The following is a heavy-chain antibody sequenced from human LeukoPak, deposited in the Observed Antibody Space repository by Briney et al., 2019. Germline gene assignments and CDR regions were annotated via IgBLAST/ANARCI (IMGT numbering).Heavy chain of an antibody. V-gene: IGHV4-39*01. Sequence: SETLSLTCTVSGGSISSSSYYWGWIRQPPGKGLEWIGSIYYSGSTYYNPSLKSRVTISVGTSKNQFSLKLSSVTAADTAVYYCARSHYYYDSSGYSLDWFDPWGQGTLVTVSS. D-gene: IGHD3-22*01. CDR1: GGSISSSSYY. CDR2: IYYSGST. J-gene: IGHJ5*02. CDR3: ARSHYYYDSSGYSLDWFDP.